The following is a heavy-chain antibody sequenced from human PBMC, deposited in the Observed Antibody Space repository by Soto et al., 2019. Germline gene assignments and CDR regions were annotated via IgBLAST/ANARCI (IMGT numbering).Heavy chain of an antibody. CDR1: GGTFSSYA. J-gene: IGHJ6*02. D-gene: IGHD4-4*01. CDR2: INPSSGGT. Sequence: ASVKVSGKASGGTFSSYAISWVRQAPGQGLAWMGWINPSSGGTEFAEKFQGRVTVTRDTSIRTVFLELNSLTSDDTGVYFCARDLMTYSHGVDVWGQGTAVTVS. CDR3: ARDLMTYSHGVDV. V-gene: IGHV1-2*02.